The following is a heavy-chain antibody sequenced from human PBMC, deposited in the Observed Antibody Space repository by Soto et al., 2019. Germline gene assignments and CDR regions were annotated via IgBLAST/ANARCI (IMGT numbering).Heavy chain of an antibody. Sequence: PGGSLRLSCAASGFTFSNYGMHWVRQAPGKGLEWVAIIWHDGNNKYYADSVRGRFIISRDNSKNRLYLQMNSLRAEDTAVYYCASDLVGASDPYGLDVWGQGTQGTV. J-gene: IGHJ6*02. CDR3: ASDLVGASDPYGLDV. V-gene: IGHV3-33*01. CDR1: GFTFSNYG. D-gene: IGHD1-26*01. CDR2: IWHDGNNK.